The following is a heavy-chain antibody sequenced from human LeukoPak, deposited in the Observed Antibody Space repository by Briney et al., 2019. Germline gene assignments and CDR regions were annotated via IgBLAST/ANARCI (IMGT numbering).Heavy chain of an antibody. CDR2: INHSGIT. V-gene: IGHV4-34*01. CDR1: GGSFRGYY. CDR3: ARAATDSGFDWTTFVY. J-gene: IGHJ4*02. D-gene: IGHD5-12*01. Sequence: SETLSLTCAVSGGSFRGYYWSWIRQPPGKGLEWIGEINHSGITNYNPSLKSRDTISLDTSKNQFSLKLNSVTAADTALYYCARAATDSGFDWTTFVYCGQGTLVTVSS.